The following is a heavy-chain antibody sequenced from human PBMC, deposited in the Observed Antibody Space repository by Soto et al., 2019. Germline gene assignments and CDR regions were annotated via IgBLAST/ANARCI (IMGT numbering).Heavy chain of an antibody. CDR1: GDSISIYS. D-gene: IGHD3-10*02. CDR3: ARGVQSTPLEYHMDV. Sequence: PSETLSLTCNVSGDSISIYSWSWIRQPPGKGLEWIAYISYSGSTDYNPSLKTRVTISVDTSKNQFSLRLNSVTTADTAVYFCARGVQSTPLEYHMDVWGKGTTVTVSS. CDR2: ISYSGST. V-gene: IGHV4-59*01. J-gene: IGHJ6*03.